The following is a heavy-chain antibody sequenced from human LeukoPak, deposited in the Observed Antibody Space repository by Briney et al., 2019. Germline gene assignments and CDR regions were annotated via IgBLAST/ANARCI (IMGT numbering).Heavy chain of an antibody. CDR2: ISSSSSTI. J-gene: IGHJ3*02. D-gene: IGHD4-17*01. CDR1: GFTFSSYS. CDR3: ARGHYGDDAFDI. V-gene: IGHV3-48*04. Sequence: GGSLRLSCAASGFTFSSYSMNWVRQAPGKGLEWVSYISSSSSTIYYADSVKGRFTISRDNAKDSLYLQMNSLRAEDTAVYYCARGHYGDDAFDIWGRGAMVTVSS.